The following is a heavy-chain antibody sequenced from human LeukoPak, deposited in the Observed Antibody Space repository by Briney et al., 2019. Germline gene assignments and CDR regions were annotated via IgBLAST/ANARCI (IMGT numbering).Heavy chain of an antibody. J-gene: IGHJ4*02. Sequence: ASVKVSCKGSGYIFPDYYIYWVRQAPGQGLEWMGRINPNSGGTNYAQKFQGRVTMTRDTSISTVYMELSRLRSDDTAVYYCARDKLTYSSGWYGGIGYWGQGTLVTVSS. CDR1: GYIFPDYY. CDR2: INPNSGGT. CDR3: ARDKLTYSSGWYGGIGY. D-gene: IGHD6-19*01. V-gene: IGHV1-2*06.